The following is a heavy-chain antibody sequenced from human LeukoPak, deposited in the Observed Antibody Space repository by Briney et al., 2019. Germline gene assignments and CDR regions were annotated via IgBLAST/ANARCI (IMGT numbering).Heavy chain of an antibody. D-gene: IGHD3-22*01. CDR1: GGSISSGGYY. Sequence: SQTLSLTCTVSGGSISSGGYYWSWIRQHPGKGLEWIGYIYYSGSTYYNPSLKSRVTISVDMSKSQFSLKLSSVTAADTAVYYCARERFYYYDSSGYYIYDYWGQGTLVTVSS. V-gene: IGHV4-31*03. CDR3: ARERFYYYDSSGYYIYDY. CDR2: IYYSGST. J-gene: IGHJ4*02.